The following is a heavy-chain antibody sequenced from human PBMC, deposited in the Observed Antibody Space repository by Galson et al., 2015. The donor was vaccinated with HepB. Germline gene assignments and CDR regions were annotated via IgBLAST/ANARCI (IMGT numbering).Heavy chain of an antibody. V-gene: IGHV3-7*03. J-gene: IGHJ4*02. CDR2: IKQDGSDK. Sequence: SLRLSCAASGFTFSSYWMNWVRQAPGKGLEWVANIKQDGSDKYYVASVKGRFTISRDNAKNSLYLQMNSLRAEDTAVYYCARGGDGYTPGDYWGQGTLVTVSS. CDR3: ARGGDGYTPGDY. CDR1: GFTFSSYW. D-gene: IGHD5-24*01.